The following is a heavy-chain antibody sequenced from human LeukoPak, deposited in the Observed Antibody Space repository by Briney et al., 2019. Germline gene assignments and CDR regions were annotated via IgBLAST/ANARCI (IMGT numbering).Heavy chain of an antibody. D-gene: IGHD4-17*01. CDR2: INPGSGAT. J-gene: IGHJ4*02. CDR3: ARDPSTVTTRHLDY. V-gene: IGHV1-2*02. Sequence: EASVEVSCKASGYTFTGYYVHWVRPAPGQGLEWMGWINPGSGATYNAQKFQGRVTMTRDTSISTAYMELSRLRSDDTALYYCARDPSTVTTRHLDYWGQGTLVTVSS. CDR1: GYTFTGYY.